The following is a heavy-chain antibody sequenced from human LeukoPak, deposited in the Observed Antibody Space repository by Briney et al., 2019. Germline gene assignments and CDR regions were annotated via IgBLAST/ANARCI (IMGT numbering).Heavy chain of an antibody. CDR2: IIPIFGIA. D-gene: IGHD3-3*02. J-gene: IGHJ6*02. Sequence: GASVKLSCKASGGTFSSYAISWVRQAPGQGLEWMGRIIPIFGIANYAQKFQGRVTISADKSTSTAYMELSSLRSEDTAVYYCARGLALRGIYYYYDMDVWGQGTTVTVSS. V-gene: IGHV1-69*04. CDR1: GGTFSSYA. CDR3: ARGLALRGIYYYYDMDV.